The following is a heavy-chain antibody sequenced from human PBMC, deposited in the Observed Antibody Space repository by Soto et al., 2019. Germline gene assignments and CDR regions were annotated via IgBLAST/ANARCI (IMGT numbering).Heavy chain of an antibody. CDR2: MNPNSGNT. CDR1: GYTFTTYD. J-gene: IGHJ4*02. Sequence: QVQLVQSGAEVKKHGASVKVSCKASGYTFTTYDINWVRQATGQGLEWMGWMNPNSGNTGYAQKFQGRVTMTRNTSISTAYMELSSLRSEDTAVYYCARDASGWYELDYWGQGILVTVSS. CDR3: ARDASGWYELDY. V-gene: IGHV1-8*01. D-gene: IGHD6-19*01.